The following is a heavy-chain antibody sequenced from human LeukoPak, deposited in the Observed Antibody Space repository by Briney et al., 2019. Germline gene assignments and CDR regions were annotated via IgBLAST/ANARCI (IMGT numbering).Heavy chain of an antibody. J-gene: IGHJ3*02. D-gene: IGHD3-3*01. Sequence: SVKVSCKASGGSFSSYVITWVRQAPGQGLEWMGRIIPVFGVSNFAQKFQGRVTITADQSTNTAHMELSRLESGDTAVYYCARHYDFWGGDIWGQGTMVTVSS. CDR1: GGSFSSYV. CDR2: IIPVFGVS. V-gene: IGHV1-69*04. CDR3: ARHYDFWGGDI.